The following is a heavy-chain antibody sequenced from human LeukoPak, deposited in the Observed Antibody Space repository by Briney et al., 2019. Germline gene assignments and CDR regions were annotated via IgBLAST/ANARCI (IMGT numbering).Heavy chain of an antibody. CDR1: GFTFSSYA. Sequence: GGSLRLSCAGSGFTFSSYAMSWVRQAPGKGLEWVSAISHSSSGTYYADSVKGRFTISRDNAKNSLYLQMNSLRAEDTAVYYCVRGSLASGVVVYYYYYLDVWGKGTTVTVSS. CDR3: VRGSLASGVVVYYYYYLDV. CDR2: ISHSSSGT. D-gene: IGHD3-3*01. J-gene: IGHJ6*03. V-gene: IGHV3-23*01.